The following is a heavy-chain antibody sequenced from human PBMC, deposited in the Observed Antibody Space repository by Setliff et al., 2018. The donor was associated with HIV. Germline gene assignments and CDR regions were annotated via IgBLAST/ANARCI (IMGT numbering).Heavy chain of an antibody. CDR2: ISSDGRYI. CDR1: GFSFRTYN. D-gene: IGHD5-18*01. J-gene: IGHJ3*02. V-gene: IGHV3-21*01. Sequence: PGGSLRLSCAASGFSFRTYNMNWVRQAPGKGLEWVSSISSDGRYIYYADSVKGRFTISRDNAKKSLFLQMNSLRGDDTAVYYCARESEGGSPVTQDDVFDIWGQGTMVTVSS. CDR3: ARESEGGSPVTQDDVFDI.